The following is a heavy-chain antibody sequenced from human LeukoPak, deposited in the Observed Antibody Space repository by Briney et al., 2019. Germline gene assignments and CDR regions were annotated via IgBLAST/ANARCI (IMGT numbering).Heavy chain of an antibody. D-gene: IGHD6-13*01. V-gene: IGHV3-13*04. CDR2: IFTASDT. CDR1: GFTFSSYD. Sequence: PGGALRLSCAASGFTFSSYDMHWVRQATGKGLEWVSAIFTASDTYYPGSVKGRFTISRENAKISLYLQMNSLRAGDTAVYYCARSSSWYYFDYWGQGTLVT. CDR3: ARSSSWYYFDY. J-gene: IGHJ4*02.